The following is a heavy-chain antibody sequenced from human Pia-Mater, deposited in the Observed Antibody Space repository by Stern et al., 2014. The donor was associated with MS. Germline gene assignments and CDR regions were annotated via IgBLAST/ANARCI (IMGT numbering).Heavy chain of an antibody. J-gene: IGHJ5*01. CDR3: ARNRYPTTWFDS. Sequence: QVQLQESGPGLVKPSETLPLTCSVSGGSLTGYYCSWIRQSPGKGLEGIGYIYHSGTTQSHPSLKRRLTMSVDTSNNQFSLKLNSVTTEDTAVYYCARNRYPTTWFDSWGQGTLVIVSS. D-gene: IGHD1-1*01. CDR2: IYHSGTT. CDR1: GGSLTGYY. V-gene: IGHV4-4*09.